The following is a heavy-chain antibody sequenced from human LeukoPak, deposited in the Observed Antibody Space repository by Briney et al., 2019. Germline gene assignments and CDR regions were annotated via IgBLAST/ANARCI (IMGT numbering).Heavy chain of an antibody. Sequence: PSETLSLTCTVSGGSISSSNYYWGWIRQPPGKGLEWIGTIHYSGNTYYNPSLKSRVAISVDTSKNQFSLRLSSVTAADTAVYYGARDFGDYRVDYWGQGTLVTVSS. CDR3: ARDFGDYRVDY. V-gene: IGHV4-39*01. CDR2: IHYSGNT. CDR1: GGSISSSNYY. J-gene: IGHJ4*02. D-gene: IGHD4-17*01.